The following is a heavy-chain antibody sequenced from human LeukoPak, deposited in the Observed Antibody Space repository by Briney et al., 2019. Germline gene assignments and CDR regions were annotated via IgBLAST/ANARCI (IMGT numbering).Heavy chain of an antibody. J-gene: IGHJ2*01. CDR3: ARHSQSWALIRRWYFDL. CDR2: IYHSGST. CDR1: GYSISSGYY. D-gene: IGHD5-24*01. V-gene: IGHV4-38-2*01. Sequence: SETLSLTCAVSGYSISSGYYWGWIRQPPGKGLEWIWSIYHSGSTYYNPSLKSRVTISVDTSKNQFSLKLSSVTAADTAVYYCARHSQSWALIRRWYFDLWGRGTLVTVSS.